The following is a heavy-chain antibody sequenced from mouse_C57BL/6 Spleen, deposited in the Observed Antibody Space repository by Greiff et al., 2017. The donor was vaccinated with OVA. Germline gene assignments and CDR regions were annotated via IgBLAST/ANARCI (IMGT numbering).Heavy chain of an antibody. Sequence: QVQLQQPGAELVRPGSSVKLSCKASGYTFTSYWMHWVKQRPIQGLEWIGNIDPSDSETHYNQKFKDKAKLTVDKSSSTAYMQLSSLTSEDSAVYYCARQGLYGGFAYWGQGTLVTVSA. V-gene: IGHV1-52*01. CDR1: GYTFTSYW. J-gene: IGHJ3*01. D-gene: IGHD1-1*01. CDR3: ARQGLYGGFAY. CDR2: IDPSDSET.